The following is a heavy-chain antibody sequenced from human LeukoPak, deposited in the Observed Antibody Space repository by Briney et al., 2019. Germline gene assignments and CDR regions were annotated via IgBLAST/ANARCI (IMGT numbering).Heavy chain of an antibody. CDR3: AKDGLDDYGDRLDV. D-gene: IGHD4-17*01. CDR1: GFTFSSYG. Sequence: GGSLRLSCAASGFTFSSYGMHWVRQAPGKGLEWVSYISSSGNTIYYADSVKGRFTISRDNAKNSLYLQMNSLRAEDTAVYYCAKDGLDDYGDRLDVWGQGTTVTVSS. V-gene: IGHV3-48*04. J-gene: IGHJ6*02. CDR2: ISSSGNTI.